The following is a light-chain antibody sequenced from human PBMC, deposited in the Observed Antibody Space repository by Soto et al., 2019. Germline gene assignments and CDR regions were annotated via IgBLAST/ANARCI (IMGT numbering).Light chain of an antibody. J-gene: IGLJ2*01. CDR3: SSYTGSNTPVV. CDR2: DVS. CDR1: SSDVGGYSY. V-gene: IGLV2-14*01. Sequence: QSVLTQPASVSGSPGQSITISCTGTSSDVGGYSYVSWYQQHPGKAPNLIIFDVSNRPSGVSNRFSGSKSGNSASLTISGLQAEDEADYYCSSYTGSNTPVVFGGGTKLTVL.